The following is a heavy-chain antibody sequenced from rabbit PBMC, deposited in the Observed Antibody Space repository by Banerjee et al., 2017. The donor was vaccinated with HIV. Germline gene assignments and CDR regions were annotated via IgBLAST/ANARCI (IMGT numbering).Heavy chain of an antibody. V-gene: IGHV1S7*01. CDR3: ARAGFSFGYAGYAYADLSL. J-gene: IGHJ4*01. CDR1: GFDLSRYY. Sequence: QLKETGGGLVQPGGSLKVSCKASGFDLSRYYMSWVRQAPGKGLEWIAYIDPVFTSTYANWVNGRFTISSHNAQNTLYLQLNSLTAADTATYFCARAGFSFGYAGYAYADLSLWGQGTLVTVS. D-gene: IGHD6-1*01. CDR2: IDPVFTST.